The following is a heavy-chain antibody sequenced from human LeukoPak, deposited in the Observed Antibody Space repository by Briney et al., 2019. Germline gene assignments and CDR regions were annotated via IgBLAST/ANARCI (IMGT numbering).Heavy chain of an antibody. CDR3: ARGPPRGYYDSSGPIDY. CDR1: GFTFSSYW. CDR2: INSDGSST. J-gene: IGHJ4*02. V-gene: IGHV3-74*01. D-gene: IGHD3-22*01. Sequence: GGSLRLSCAASGFTFSSYWMHWVRQAPGKGLVWVSRINSDGSSTNYADSVKGRFTISRDNAKNSLYLQMNSLRAEDTAVYYCARGPPRGYYDSSGPIDYWGQGTLVTVSS.